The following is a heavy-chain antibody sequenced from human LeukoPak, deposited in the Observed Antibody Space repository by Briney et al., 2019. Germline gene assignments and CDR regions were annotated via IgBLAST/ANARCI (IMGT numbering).Heavy chain of an antibody. D-gene: IGHD3-16*01. CDR1: GFTFSSYS. J-gene: IGHJ4*02. Sequence: PGGSLRLSCAASGFTFSSYSMNWVRQAPGKGLEWVSAISGSGGSTYYADSVKGRFTISRDNSKNTLYLQMNSLRAEDTAVYYCAKDTVRGSHSSWGFFDYWGQGTLVTVSS. CDR3: AKDTVRGSHSSWGFFDY. CDR2: ISGSGGST. V-gene: IGHV3-23*01.